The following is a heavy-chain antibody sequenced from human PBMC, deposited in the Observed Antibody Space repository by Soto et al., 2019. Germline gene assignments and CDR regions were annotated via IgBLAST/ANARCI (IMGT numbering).Heavy chain of an antibody. Sequence: QVQLVQSGGGVVQPGRSLTLSCAASGVTFNTYAMHWVRQAPGKGLEWGAIVSYDGSNKYYADSVKGRFTISRDNAKNTLNLQMNSVRAEDAAVYYGAKDRGSYCSGARCYLFDSWGQGTLVTVSS. D-gene: IGHD2-15*01. CDR2: VSYDGSNK. CDR1: GVTFNTYA. V-gene: IGHV3-30*04. J-gene: IGHJ4*02. CDR3: AKDRGSYCSGARCYLFDS.